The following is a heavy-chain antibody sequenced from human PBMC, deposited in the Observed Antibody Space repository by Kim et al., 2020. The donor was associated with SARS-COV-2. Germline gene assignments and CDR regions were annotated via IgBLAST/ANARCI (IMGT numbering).Heavy chain of an antibody. CDR3: ARGGGDTAMARKFYYYYYIDV. CDR2: INHSGST. D-gene: IGHD5-18*01. V-gene: IGHV4-34*01. Sequence: SETLSLTCAVYGGSFSGYYWSWIRQPPGKGLEWIGEINHSGSTNYNPSPKSRVTISVETSKNQFSLKLGSVTAADTAVYYCARGGGDTAMARKFYYYYYIDVWGKGTTVTVSS. J-gene: IGHJ6*03. CDR1: GGSFSGYY.